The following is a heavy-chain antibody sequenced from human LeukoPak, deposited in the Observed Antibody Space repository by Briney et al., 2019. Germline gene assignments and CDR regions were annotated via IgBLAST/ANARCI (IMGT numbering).Heavy chain of an antibody. CDR2: INPNSGGT. D-gene: IGHD4-23*01. CDR1: GYTFTSYD. Sequence: ASVKVSCKASGYTFTSYDINWVRQAPGQGPEWMGRINPNSGGTNYAQKFQGRVTMTRDTSISTAYMELSRLRSDDTAVYYCASTKTPPSVAFDIWGQGTMVTVSS. J-gene: IGHJ3*02. V-gene: IGHV1-2*06. CDR3: ASTKTPPSVAFDI.